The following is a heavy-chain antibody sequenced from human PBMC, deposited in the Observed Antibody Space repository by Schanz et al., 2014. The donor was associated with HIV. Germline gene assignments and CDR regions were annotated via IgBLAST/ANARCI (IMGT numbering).Heavy chain of an antibody. D-gene: IGHD1-26*01. CDR2: LNTNIGAT. CDR1: GYSFTGYY. CDR3: ARDPSGRPTSTMDV. Sequence: QAQLVQSGAEVKKPGASVKASCKASGYSFTGYYIHWVRQAPGQGLEWMGWLNTNIGATDYAPKFQGRVTLTGDTSTGTAYMEMTRLRSDDTAVYFCARDPSGRPTSTMDVWGQGTTVTVS. V-gene: IGHV1-2*02. J-gene: IGHJ6*02.